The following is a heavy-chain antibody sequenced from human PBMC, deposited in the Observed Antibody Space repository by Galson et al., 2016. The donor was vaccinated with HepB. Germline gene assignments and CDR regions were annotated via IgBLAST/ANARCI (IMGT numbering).Heavy chain of an antibody. D-gene: IGHD1-26*01. Sequence: QSGAEVKKPGESLKISCLGSGDIFRSHWIAWVRQKPGKGLEWMGLINPGGSDTKYSPSFQGRVTISADKSLSTAYLQWSSLKASDTATYYGASQRFSGSYGWFDPWGQGTQVTVSS. CDR2: INPGGSDT. CDR3: ASQRFSGSYGWFDP. J-gene: IGHJ5*02. V-gene: IGHV5-51*01. CDR1: GDIFRSHW.